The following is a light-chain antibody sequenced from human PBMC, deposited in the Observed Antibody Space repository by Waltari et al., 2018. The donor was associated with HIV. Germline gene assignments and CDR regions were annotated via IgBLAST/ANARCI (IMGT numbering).Light chain of an antibody. CDR3: YSTDTTGYERV. Sequence: SYELTQPPSVSVSPGQTATITCSGDALPKRNAYWYQQRSGQAPGLVMYDDNTRPSGIPERFSGSTSGTTATWTVSRAQVDDEADYYCYSTDTTGYERVFGGGTKLTVL. CDR2: DDN. J-gene: IGLJ3*02. CDR1: ALPKRN. V-gene: IGLV3-10*01.